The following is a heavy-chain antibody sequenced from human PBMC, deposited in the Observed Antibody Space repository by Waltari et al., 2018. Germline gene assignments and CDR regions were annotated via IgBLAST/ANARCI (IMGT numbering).Heavy chain of an antibody. V-gene: IGHV3-74*01. CDR1: GFTFSSHW. CDR3: VRDSSGTY. Sequence: EVQLVESGGGLVQPGGSLRLSCAASGFTFSSHWMYWVGQTPGKGRGWVSGFNMDGSSTSYADSVKGRVTISRDNAKNTLYLQMNSLRAEDTAVYYCVRDSSGTYWGQGTQVTVSS. CDR2: FNMDGSST. J-gene: IGHJ4*02. D-gene: IGHD3-22*01.